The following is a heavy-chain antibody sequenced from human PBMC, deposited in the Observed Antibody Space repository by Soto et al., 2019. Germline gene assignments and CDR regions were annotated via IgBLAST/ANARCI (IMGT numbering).Heavy chain of an antibody. CDR3: ARFYCSGGSGHRDEH. J-gene: IGHJ4*02. V-gene: IGHV3-74*01. Sequence: PEGPLRLSCAAAGFTFSSYWMHWVRQAPGKGLVWVSRINSDGSSTSYADSVKGRFTISRDNAKNTLYLQMNSLRAEDTAVYYCARFYCSGGSGHRDEHWGQGPRVTVPS. CDR2: INSDGSST. CDR1: GFTFSSYW. D-gene: IGHD2-15*01.